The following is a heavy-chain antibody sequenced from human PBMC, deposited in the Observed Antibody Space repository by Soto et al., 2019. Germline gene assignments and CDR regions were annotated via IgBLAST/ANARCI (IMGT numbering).Heavy chain of an antibody. Sequence: SETLSLTCAVYGGSFSGYYWSWIRPPPGKGLEWIGEINHSGSTNYNPSLKSRVTISVDTSKNQFSLKLSSVTAADTAVYYCARGGSTMVRGVPRGAFDIWGQGTMVTVSS. V-gene: IGHV4-34*01. D-gene: IGHD3-10*01. CDR3: ARGGSTMVRGVPRGAFDI. J-gene: IGHJ3*02. CDR2: INHSGST. CDR1: GGSFSGYY.